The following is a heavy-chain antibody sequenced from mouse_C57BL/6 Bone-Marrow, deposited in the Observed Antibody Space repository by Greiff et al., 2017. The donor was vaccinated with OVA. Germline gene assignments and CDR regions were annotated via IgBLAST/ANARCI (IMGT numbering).Heavy chain of an antibody. D-gene: IGHD2-14*01. V-gene: IGHV5-6*01. CDR1: GFTFSSYG. Sequence: EVQLVESGGDLVKPGGSLKLSCAASGFTFSSYGMSWVRQTPDKRLEWVATISSGGSYTYYPDSVKGRFNISRDNAKNTLYLQMSSLKSEDTAMYYCARTGGEYGDDPWGQGTLVTVSA. CDR2: ISSGGSYT. J-gene: IGHJ3*01. CDR3: ARTGGEYGDDP.